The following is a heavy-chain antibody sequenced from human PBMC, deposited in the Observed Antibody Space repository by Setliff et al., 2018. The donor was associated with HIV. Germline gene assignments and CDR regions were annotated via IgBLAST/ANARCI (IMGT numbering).Heavy chain of an antibody. CDR1: GQSISGYY. V-gene: IGHV4-34*01. CDR3: ASRRGIEFYFDI. D-gene: IGHD3-10*01. CDR2: INHGGDT. J-gene: IGHJ4*02. Sequence: ETLSLTCAVYGQSISGYYWSRIRQTPGKGLEWIGEINHGGDTNYNPSLKSRVTISVGSSYNHFSLKLSSVTAADTGVYYCASRRGIEFYFDIWGQGTPVTVS.